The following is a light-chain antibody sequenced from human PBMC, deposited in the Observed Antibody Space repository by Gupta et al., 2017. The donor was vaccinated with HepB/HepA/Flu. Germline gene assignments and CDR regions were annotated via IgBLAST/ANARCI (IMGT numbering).Light chain of an antibody. V-gene: IGLV2-14*03. CDR2: DVS. CDR3: SSYTSSSTVV. J-gene: IGLJ2*01. Sequence: QPAPTQPASVSGSPGQSITISCTGTSSDVGGYNYVSWYQQHPGKAPKLMIYDVSNRPSGVSNRFSGSKSGNTASLTISGLQAEDEADYYCSSYTSSSTVVFGGGTKLTVL. CDR1: SSDVGGYNY.